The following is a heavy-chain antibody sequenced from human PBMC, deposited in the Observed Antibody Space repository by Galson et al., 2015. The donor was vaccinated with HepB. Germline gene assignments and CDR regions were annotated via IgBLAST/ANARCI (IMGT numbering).Heavy chain of an antibody. D-gene: IGHD4-17*01. V-gene: IGHV3-23*01. CDR3: AKGIDDYGDGDFDY. J-gene: IGHJ4*02. CDR1: GITFSSYA. CDR2: IRGSVGRT. Sequence: SLRLSCAASGITFSSYAMTWVRQAPGKGLEWVSTIRGSVGRTNYADSVKGRFTISKDNSKNTLYLQMNSLRAEDTALYYCAKGIDDYGDGDFDYWGQGTLVTVSS.